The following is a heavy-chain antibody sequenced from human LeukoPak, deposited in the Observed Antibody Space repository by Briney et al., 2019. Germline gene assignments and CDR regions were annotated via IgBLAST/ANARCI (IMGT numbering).Heavy chain of an antibody. Sequence: PSETLSLTCTVSGGSISSYYWTWLRQPAGKGLEWIGRISTSGNTNYTPSLKSRVTMSVDTSRNQFSLKLTSVTAADAAVYYCARGEGNYFDYWGQGALVTVSS. CDR1: GGSISSYY. V-gene: IGHV4-4*07. J-gene: IGHJ4*02. CDR2: ISTSGNT. CDR3: ARGEGNYFDY.